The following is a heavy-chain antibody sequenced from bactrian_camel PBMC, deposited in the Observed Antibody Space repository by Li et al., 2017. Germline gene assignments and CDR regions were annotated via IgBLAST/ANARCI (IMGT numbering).Heavy chain of an antibody. CDR1: GRTYSKWC. CDR2: IGNDGVT. Sequence: HVQLVESGGGLVQPGGSLRLSCAASGRTYSKWCMGWFRQAPGKQREGVATIGNDGVTRVANSVKGRFTVSRDNEIGILYLQMDNLQPEDTALYYCAAEGRSSPYNFDMCHPALFKPDKPWGQGTQVTVS. CDR3: AAEGRSSPYNFDMCHPALFKPDKP. J-gene: IGHJ6*01. V-gene: IGHV3S53*01. D-gene: IGHD1*01.